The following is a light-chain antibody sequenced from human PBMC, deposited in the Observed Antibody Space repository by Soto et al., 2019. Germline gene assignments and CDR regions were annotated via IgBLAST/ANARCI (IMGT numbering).Light chain of an antibody. Sequence: EIVMTQSPATLSVSPGERATLSCRASQSVSSNLAWYQQKPGQAPRLLIYGASTRATGIPARFSGSGSGTEFTLTISSLQSEDFAVYYCQQYNTGAFGPGTKVDIK. CDR1: QSVSSN. J-gene: IGKJ3*01. CDR2: GAS. CDR3: QQYNTGA. V-gene: IGKV3-15*01.